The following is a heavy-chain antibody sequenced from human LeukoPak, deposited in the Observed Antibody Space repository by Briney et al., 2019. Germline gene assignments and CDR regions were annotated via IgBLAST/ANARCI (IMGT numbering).Heavy chain of an antibody. J-gene: IGHJ5*02. D-gene: IGHD4-23*01. Sequence: PSETLSLTCSVSGGSIKNYWRWSRQPPGKGGEWLGTINLGVTTNYNSSLKSRLTISLDTFKNQLSLNLQSVTAADTATYYCARHRSDTGGKKGVNLFDPWGQGTLVTVPS. V-gene: IGHV4-59*01. CDR2: INLGVTT. CDR3: ARHRSDTGGKKGVNLFDP. CDR1: GGSIKNY.